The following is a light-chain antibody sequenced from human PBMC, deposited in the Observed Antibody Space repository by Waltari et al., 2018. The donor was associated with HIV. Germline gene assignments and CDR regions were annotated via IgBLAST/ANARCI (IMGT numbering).Light chain of an antibody. J-gene: IGKJ2*02. CDR2: GAS. Sequence: EIVMTQSPATLSVSTGERPTLSCRASQSVNSNLAWYQQKPGQAPRLLIYGASTRATGIPARFSGSGSGTEFTLTISSLQSEDFAVYYCQHYNNWPPWTFGQGTQLEIK. CDR1: QSVNSN. CDR3: QHYNNWPPWT. V-gene: IGKV3-15*01.